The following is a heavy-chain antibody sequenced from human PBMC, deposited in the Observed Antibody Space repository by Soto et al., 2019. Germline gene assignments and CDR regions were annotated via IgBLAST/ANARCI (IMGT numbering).Heavy chain of an antibody. V-gene: IGHV3-30*18. CDR2: ISYDGSNK. CDR3: AKAIRTIEAVIVDGFDI. J-gene: IGHJ3*02. CDR1: EGKRSSFG. Sequence: GLLQRLPWGASEGKRSSFGRRCIRQTQGTGLERVAVISYDGSNKYYADSVNGRFTISRDNSKNTLYRKMNSLRAEDMDAYHWAKAIRTIEAVIVDGFDIRAEGTMVTGSS. D-gene: IGHD4-4*01.